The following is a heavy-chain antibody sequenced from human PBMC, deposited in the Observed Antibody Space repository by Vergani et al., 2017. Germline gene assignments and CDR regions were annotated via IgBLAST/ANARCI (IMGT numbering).Heavy chain of an antibody. V-gene: IGHV4-59*08. D-gene: IGHD5-18*01. CDR3: ASRGYSYGWGFDY. CDR2: IYYSGST. Sequence: QVQLQESGPGLVKPSETLSLTCTVSGGSISSYYWSWIRQPPGKGLEWIGYIYYSGSTNYNPSLKSRVTISVDTSKNQFSLKLSSVTAADTAVYYCASRGYSYGWGFDYWGQGTLVTVSS. J-gene: IGHJ4*02. CDR1: GGSISSYY.